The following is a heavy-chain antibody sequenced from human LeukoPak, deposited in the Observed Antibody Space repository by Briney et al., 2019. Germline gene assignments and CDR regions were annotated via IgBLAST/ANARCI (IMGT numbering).Heavy chain of an antibody. Sequence: ASVKVSCTASGYTFTSYDINWVREATGQGREWMGWMDPNSGNTGYAQKFQGRVTMTSNTSISTAYMELSSLRSEDTAVYYCARAMVRGQVGCAFGYWGKGNLVTVSS. CDR3: ARAMVRGQVGCAFGY. V-gene: IGHV1-8*01. CDR1: GYTFTSYD. J-gene: IGHJ4*02. D-gene: IGHD3-10*01. CDR2: MDPNSGNT.